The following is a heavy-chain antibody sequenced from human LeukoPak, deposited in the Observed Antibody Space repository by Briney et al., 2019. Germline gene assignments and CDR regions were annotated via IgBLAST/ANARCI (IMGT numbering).Heavy chain of an antibody. CDR1: GFTFSSYA. J-gene: IGHJ4*02. D-gene: IGHD3-22*01. CDR3: AKEYYYDSSGYVDY. Sequence: PGGSLRLSCAASGFTFSSYAMHWVRQAPGKGLEWVAVISYDGSNKYCADSVKGRFTISRDNSKNTLYLQMNSLRAEDTAVYYCAKEYYYDSSGYVDYWGQGTLVTVSS. V-gene: IGHV3-30-3*02. CDR2: ISYDGSNK.